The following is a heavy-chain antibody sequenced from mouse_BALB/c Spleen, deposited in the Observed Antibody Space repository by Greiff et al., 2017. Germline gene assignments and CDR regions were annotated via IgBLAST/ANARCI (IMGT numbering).Heavy chain of an antibody. CDR2: ISSGGSYT. CDR1: GFTFRSYA. CDR3: ARKPRFAY. V-gene: IGHV5-9-3*01. Sequence: EVKLVESGGGLVKPGGSLKLSCAASGFTFRSYAMSWVRQTPEKRLEWVATISSGGSYTYYPDSVKGRFTISRDNAKNTLYLQMSSLRSEDTAMYYCARKPRFAYWGQGTLVTVSA. J-gene: IGHJ3*01.